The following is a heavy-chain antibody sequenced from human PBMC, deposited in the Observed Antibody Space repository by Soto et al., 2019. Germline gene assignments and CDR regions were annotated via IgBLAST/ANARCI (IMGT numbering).Heavy chain of an antibody. J-gene: IGHJ6*03. CDR1: GYTVTRYD. CDR2: MNPNSGNT. V-gene: IGHV1-8*01. CDR3: ARGPGTIFGVVTILERASDMDA. D-gene: IGHD3-3*01. Sequence: ASVKVSCRASGYTVTRYDISWVRQATGQGLEWMGWMNPNSGNTGYAQKFQGRVTMTRNTSISTAYMELSSLRSEDTAVYYCARGPGTIFGVVTILERASDMDALGKGTTLTVSS.